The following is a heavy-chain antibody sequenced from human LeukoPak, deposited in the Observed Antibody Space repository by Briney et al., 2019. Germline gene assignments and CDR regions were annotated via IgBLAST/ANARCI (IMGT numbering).Heavy chain of an antibody. V-gene: IGHV3-7*02. Sequence: GGPLRLSCEGHGFTLGDHWMTWGRQAPGKGLEWVAYIKQDGSAKDYVDSVKGRFTISRDNSKNSLYLQMNSLRAEDTAVYYCARGKGYFDYWGQGTLVTVSS. CDR3: ARGKGYFDY. CDR2: IKQDGSAK. J-gene: IGHJ4*02. CDR1: GFTLGDHW.